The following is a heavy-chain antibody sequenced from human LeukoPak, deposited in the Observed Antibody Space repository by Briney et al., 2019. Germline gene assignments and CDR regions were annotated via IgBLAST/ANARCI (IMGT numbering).Heavy chain of an antibody. CDR3: ARDRDPYDFWSGYPFDY. V-gene: IGHV3-33*01. Sequence: GRSLRLSCAASGSTFSSYGMHWVRQAPGKGLEWVAVIWYDGSNKYYADSVKGRFTISRDNSKNTLYLQMNSLRAEDTAVYYCARDRDPYDFWSGYPFDYWGQGTLVTVSS. J-gene: IGHJ4*02. CDR2: IWYDGSNK. D-gene: IGHD3-3*01. CDR1: GSTFSSYG.